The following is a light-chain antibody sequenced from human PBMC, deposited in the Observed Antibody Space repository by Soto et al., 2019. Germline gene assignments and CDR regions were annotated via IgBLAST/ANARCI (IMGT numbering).Light chain of an antibody. CDR3: AAWDDSLSVVV. J-gene: IGLJ2*01. V-gene: IGLV1-47*01. CDR2: RNN. CDR1: SSNIGSNY. Sequence: QAVVTQPPSASGTPGQRVTISCSGSSSNIGSNYVYWYPQLPGTAPKLLIYRNNQRPSGVPDRFSGSKSGTSASLAISGLRSEDEADYYCAAWDDSLSVVVFGGGTKLTVL.